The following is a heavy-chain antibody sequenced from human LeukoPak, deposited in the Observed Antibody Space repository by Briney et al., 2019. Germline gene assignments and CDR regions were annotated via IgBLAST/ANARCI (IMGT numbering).Heavy chain of an antibody. J-gene: IGHJ4*02. CDR1: GFTFSSYA. Sequence: QSGGSLRLSCAASGFTFSSYAMSWVRQAPGKGLEWVSAISGSGGSTYYADSVKGRFTISRDNSKNTLYLQMNSLRAEDTAVYYCAKVGLHCSSTSCYKGDVTGYFDYWGQGTLVTVSS. V-gene: IGHV3-23*01. D-gene: IGHD2-2*01. CDR2: ISGSGGST. CDR3: AKVGLHCSSTSCYKGDVTGYFDY.